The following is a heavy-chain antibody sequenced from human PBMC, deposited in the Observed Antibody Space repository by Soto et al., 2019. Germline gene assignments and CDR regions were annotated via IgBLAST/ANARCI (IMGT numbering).Heavy chain of an antibody. D-gene: IGHD2-15*01. CDR3: ARDFIGHCSGGSCYSLVAHYYYGMDV. J-gene: IGHJ6*02. V-gene: IGHV3-30-3*01. CDR1: GFTFSSYA. Sequence: AGGSLRLSCAASGFTFSSYAMHWVRQAPGKGLEWVAVISYDGSNKYYADSVKGRFTISRDNSKNTLYLQMNSLRAEDTAVYYCARDFIGHCSGGSCYSLVAHYYYGMDVWGQGTTVTVSS. CDR2: ISYDGSNK.